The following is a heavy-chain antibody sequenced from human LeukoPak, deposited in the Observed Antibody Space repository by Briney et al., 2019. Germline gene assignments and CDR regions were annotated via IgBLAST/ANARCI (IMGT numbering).Heavy chain of an antibody. V-gene: IGHV1-18*01. CDR1: GYTFTSYG. CDR3: ARSSIAAGTFDY. J-gene: IGHJ4*02. CDR2: ISAYNGNT. Sequence: GASVKVTCKASGYTFTSYGISWVRLAPGQGLEWMGWISAYNGNTNYAQKLQGRVTMTTDTSTSTAYMELRSLRSDDTAVYYCARSSIAAGTFDYWGQGTLVTVSS. D-gene: IGHD6-13*01.